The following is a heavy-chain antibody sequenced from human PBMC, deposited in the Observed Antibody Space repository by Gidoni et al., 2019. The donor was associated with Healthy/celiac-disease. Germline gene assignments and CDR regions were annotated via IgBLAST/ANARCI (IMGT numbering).Heavy chain of an antibody. V-gene: IGHV3-43*01. J-gene: IGHJ4*02. D-gene: IGHD6-13*01. CDR1: GFTFDDYT. CDR2: ISWDGGST. CDR3: AKDSEKGIAAAGPLSL. Sequence: EVQLVESGGVVVQPGGSLRLSCAASGFTFDDYTMHWVRQAPGKGLEWVSLISWDGGSTYYADSVKGRFTISRDNSKNSLYLQMNSLRTEDTALYYCAKDSEKGIAAAGPLSLWGQGTLVTVSS.